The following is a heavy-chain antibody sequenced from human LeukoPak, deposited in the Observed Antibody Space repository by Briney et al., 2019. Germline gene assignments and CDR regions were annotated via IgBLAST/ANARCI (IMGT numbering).Heavy chain of an antibody. J-gene: IGHJ3*02. Sequence: ASVKVSCKASGYTFTSYGISWVRQAPGQGLEWMGWISAYNGNTNHAQKFQGRVTMTRDTSISTVYMELSSLRSDDTAVYYCARGGTGYSSGWLRAFDIWGQGTMVTVSS. CDR2: ISAYNGNT. D-gene: IGHD6-19*01. V-gene: IGHV1-18*01. CDR3: ARGGTGYSSGWLRAFDI. CDR1: GYTFTSYG.